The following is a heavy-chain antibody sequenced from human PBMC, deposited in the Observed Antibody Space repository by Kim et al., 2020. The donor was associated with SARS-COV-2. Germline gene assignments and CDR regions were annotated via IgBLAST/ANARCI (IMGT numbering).Heavy chain of an antibody. J-gene: IGHJ4*02. D-gene: IGHD3-22*01. CDR1: GFTFSSYW. CDR2: INSDGSST. CDR3: ARPRITMIVGIEN. V-gene: IGHV3-74*01. Sequence: GGSLRLSCAASGFTFSSYWMHWVRQAPGKGLVWVSRINSDGSSTSYADSVKGRFTISRDNAKNTLYLQMNSLRAEDTAVYYCARPRITMIVGIENWGQGTLVTVSS.